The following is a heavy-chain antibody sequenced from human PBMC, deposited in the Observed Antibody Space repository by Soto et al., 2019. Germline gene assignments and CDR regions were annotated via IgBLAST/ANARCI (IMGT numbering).Heavy chain of an antibody. D-gene: IGHD2-8*02. CDR3: ERQKRGYCTGGSASPYNAYYDMDV. CDR2: INTDGRST. Sequence: GGSLRLSCAASGFTFSSYCMHWVRQATGKGLVWVSRINTDGRSTNYADSVKGRFTISRDNAKNTLYLQMNSLRAEDTAVYYCERQKRGYCTGGSASPYNAYYDMDVRALRATVTISS. V-gene: IGHV3-74*01. CDR1: GFTFSSYC. J-gene: IGHJ6*02.